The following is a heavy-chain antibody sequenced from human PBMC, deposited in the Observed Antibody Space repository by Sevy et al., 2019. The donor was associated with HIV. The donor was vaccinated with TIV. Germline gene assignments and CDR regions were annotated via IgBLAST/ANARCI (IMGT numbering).Heavy chain of an antibody. V-gene: IGHV1-2*02. CDR3: ARDRGSSSSLNWFDP. Sequence: ASVKVSCQASGYTFTGYYMHWVRQAPGQGLEWMGWINPNSGGTNYAQKFQGRVTMTRDTSISTAYMELSRLRSDDTAVYYCARDRGSSSSLNWFDPWGQGTLVTVSS. CDR2: INPNSGGT. J-gene: IGHJ5*02. D-gene: IGHD6-13*01. CDR1: GYTFTGYY.